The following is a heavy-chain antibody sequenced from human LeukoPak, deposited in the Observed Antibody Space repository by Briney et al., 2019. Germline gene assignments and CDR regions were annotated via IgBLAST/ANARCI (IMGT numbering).Heavy chain of an antibody. D-gene: IGHD6-13*01. Sequence: GGSLRLSCAPSGFTFTSYGMHRVRQAPGTGLEWVAVIWYDGSNKFYADSVKGRFAISRDNSKKTLYLEMNSPRAEDTAVYYCARAAAGGPDAFDIWGQGTMVTVSS. CDR1: GFTFTSYG. CDR2: IWYDGSNK. CDR3: ARAAAGGPDAFDI. J-gene: IGHJ3*02. V-gene: IGHV3-33*01.